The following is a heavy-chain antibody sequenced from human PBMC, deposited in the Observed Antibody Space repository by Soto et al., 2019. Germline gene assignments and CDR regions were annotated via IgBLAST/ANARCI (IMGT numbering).Heavy chain of an antibody. Sequence: QVQLVQSGAEEKKPGASVKVSCKASGYTFTSYAMHWVRQAPGQRREWMGWINAGNGNRKYSQKFQGRVTITRDTSASTAYMELSSLRSEDTAVYYCARDDYYIWGQGTMVTVSS. CDR2: INAGNGNR. CDR1: GYTFTSYA. CDR3: ARDDYYI. D-gene: IGHD3-16*01. J-gene: IGHJ3*02. V-gene: IGHV1-3*05.